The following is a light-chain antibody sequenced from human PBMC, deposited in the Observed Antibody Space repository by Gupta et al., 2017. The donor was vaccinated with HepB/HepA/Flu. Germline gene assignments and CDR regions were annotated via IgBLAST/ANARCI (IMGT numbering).Light chain of an antibody. V-gene: IGLV2-14*01. J-gene: IGLJ2*01. CDR1: RSDLGAYNY. CDR2: DVS. CDR3: SSDTSSSTVV. Sequence: QSALTQPASVSGSPGPAITISFTGTRSDLGAYNYVSWHQQDPGKAPNLLIYDVSNRPAGVANRFSGSKCGNTASLTISGLQAEDEADYYCSSDTSSSTVVFGGGTKLTVL.